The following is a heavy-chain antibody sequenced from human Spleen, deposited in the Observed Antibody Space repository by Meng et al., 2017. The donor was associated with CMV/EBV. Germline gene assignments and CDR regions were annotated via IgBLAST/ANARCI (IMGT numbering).Heavy chain of an antibody. J-gene: IGHJ4*02. CDR3: ARDRGGYVDY. CDR1: GFTFSYYY. D-gene: IGHD5-12*01. V-gene: IGHV3-53*01. Sequence: LSLTCAASGFTFSYYYMSGVRQAPGEGLEWVSVIFSSGSTYYADSVKGRFTISRDNSKNTLYLQMNSLRAEDTAVYFCARDRGGYVDYWGQGTLVTVSS. CDR2: IFSSGST.